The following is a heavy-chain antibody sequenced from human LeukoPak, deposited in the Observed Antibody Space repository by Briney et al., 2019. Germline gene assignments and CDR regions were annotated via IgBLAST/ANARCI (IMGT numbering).Heavy chain of an antibody. J-gene: IGHJ4*02. CDR2: IWYDGSNK. CDR1: GFTFNTYW. D-gene: IGHD3-22*01. CDR3: ARGQYYYDSSGYSY. Sequence: QTGGSLRLSCAASGFTFNTYWMSWFRQAPGKGLEWVAVIWYDGSNKYYADSVKGRFTISRDNSKNTLYLQMNSLRAEDTAVYYCARGQYYYDSSGYSYWGQGTLVTVSS. V-gene: IGHV3-33*01.